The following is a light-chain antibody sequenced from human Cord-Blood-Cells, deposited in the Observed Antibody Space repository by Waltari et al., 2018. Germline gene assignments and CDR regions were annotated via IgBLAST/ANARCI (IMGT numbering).Light chain of an antibody. CDR2: GAS. CDR1: QSVSSSY. J-gene: IGKJ2*01. Sequence: EIVLPQSPGTLSLSQGERATLSCRASQSVSSSYLAWYQQKPGQAPRLLIYGASSRATGIPDRFSGSGSGTDFTLTISRLEPEDFAVYYCQQYGSSPYTFGQGTKLEIK. V-gene: IGKV3-20*01. CDR3: QQYGSSPYT.